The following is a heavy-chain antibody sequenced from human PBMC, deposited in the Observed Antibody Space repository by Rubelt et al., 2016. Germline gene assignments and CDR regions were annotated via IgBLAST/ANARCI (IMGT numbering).Heavy chain of an antibody. V-gene: IGHV1-18*01. J-gene: IGHJ5*02. CDR1: GYSFTSYG. Sequence: QVHLLQSGVEVKKPGASVKVSCKASGYSFTSYGISWVRQAPGQGLEWMGWISPYSGNTNYAQKVQGRVTLTSDTSVSTAYMELNSLTSDDTAVYYCARATRNYNWFDPWGQGTLVSVSS. CDR3: ARATRNYNWFDP. CDR2: ISPYSGNT. D-gene: IGHD1-14*01.